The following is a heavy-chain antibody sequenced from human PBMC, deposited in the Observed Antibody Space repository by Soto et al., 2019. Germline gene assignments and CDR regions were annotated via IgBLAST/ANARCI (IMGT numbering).Heavy chain of an antibody. CDR1: GYTFTGYA. J-gene: IGHJ4*02. CDR3: ASAVAVPADFDY. Sequence: ASVKVSCKASGYTFTGYAMHWVRQAPGQRLEWMGWINAGNGNTKYSPKFQGRVTITRDTSASTAYMELSSLRSEDTAVYYCASAVAVPADFDYWGQGTLVTVSS. CDR2: INAGNGNT. D-gene: IGHD6-19*01. V-gene: IGHV1-3*01.